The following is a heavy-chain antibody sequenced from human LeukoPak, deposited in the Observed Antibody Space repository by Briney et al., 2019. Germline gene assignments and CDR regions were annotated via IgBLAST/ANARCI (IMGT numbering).Heavy chain of an antibody. CDR2: ISSNGGST. V-gene: IGHV3-64D*09. J-gene: IGHJ4*02. Sequence: PGGSLRLSCSASGFNFSNYAMHWVRQAPAKGLKYVSAISSNGGSTYYADSVKGRFTIYRDNSKNTLYLQVSSLRAEDTAVYYCVKDIHYYGSGNYYNGYFDYWGQGTLVTVSS. CDR1: GFNFSNYA. D-gene: IGHD3-10*01. CDR3: VKDIHYYGSGNYYNGYFDY.